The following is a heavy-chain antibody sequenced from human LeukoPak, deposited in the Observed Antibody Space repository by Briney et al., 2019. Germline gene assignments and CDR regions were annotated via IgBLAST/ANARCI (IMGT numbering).Heavy chain of an antibody. Sequence: GGSLRLSCAASGFTFSSYAMHWVRQAPGKGLEWLAFIRYDGSNKNYADSVKGRFTISRDNTKNSLYLQMNSLRAEDTAVYYCAKDGGSDPDSFDIWGQGTMVTVSS. D-gene: IGHD2-15*01. CDR1: GFTFSSYA. CDR3: AKDGGSDPDSFDI. V-gene: IGHV3-30*02. CDR2: IRYDGSNK. J-gene: IGHJ3*02.